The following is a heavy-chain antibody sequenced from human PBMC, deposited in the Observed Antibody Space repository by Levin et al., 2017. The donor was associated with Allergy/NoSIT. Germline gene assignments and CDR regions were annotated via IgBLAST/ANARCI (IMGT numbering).Heavy chain of an antibody. J-gene: IGHJ6*02. Sequence: GESLKISCAASGFTFSSYGMHWVRQAPGKGLEWVAVISYDGSNKYYADSVKGRFTISRDNSKNTLYLQMNSLRAEDTAVYYCAKANKGYYYYDGMDVWGQGTTVTVSS. CDR2: ISYDGSNK. CDR3: AKANKGYYYYDGMDV. D-gene: IGHD1/OR15-1a*01. CDR1: GFTFSSYG. V-gene: IGHV3-30*18.